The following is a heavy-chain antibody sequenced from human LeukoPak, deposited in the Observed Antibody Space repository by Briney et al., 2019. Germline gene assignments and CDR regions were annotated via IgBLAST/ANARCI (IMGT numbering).Heavy chain of an antibody. V-gene: IGHV1-2*02. CDR1: GYTFTNYD. CDR3: ARGLLTIAGEVY. Sequence: ASVKVSCKTSGYTFTNYDINWVRQATGQGLEWMGWINPNSGGTNYAQKFQGRVTMTRDTSISTAYMELSRLRSDDTAVYYCARGLLTIAGEVYWGQGTLVTVSS. CDR2: INPNSGGT. J-gene: IGHJ4*02. D-gene: IGHD6-13*01.